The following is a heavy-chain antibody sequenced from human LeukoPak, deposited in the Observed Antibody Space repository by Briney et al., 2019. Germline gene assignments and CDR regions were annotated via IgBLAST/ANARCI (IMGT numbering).Heavy chain of an antibody. CDR2: IRFDGSNE. Sequence: GGSLRLSCVASGFTFSAYDMHWVRQTPGKGLEWVAFIRFDGSNEGYTDSVKGRFAISRDNSKSTLYLQINSLRPDDTAMYYCVKGGHSSGWPNWLDPWGQGTLFTVS. V-gene: IGHV3-30*02. J-gene: IGHJ5*02. CDR3: VKGGHSSGWPNWLDP. CDR1: GFTFSAYD. D-gene: IGHD6-19*01.